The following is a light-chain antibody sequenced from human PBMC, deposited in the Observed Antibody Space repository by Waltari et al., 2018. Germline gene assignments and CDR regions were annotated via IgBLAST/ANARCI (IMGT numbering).Light chain of an antibody. J-gene: IGKJ1*01. Sequence: EIVLTQSPGTLSMSPGERATRSCRASKSVSSSYLAWYQQKPGQAHRLLIYGASSRATGIPDRFSGSGSGTDFTLTISRLEPEDFAVYYCQQYGSSPRTFGQGTKVEIK. CDR3: QQYGSSPRT. CDR2: GAS. V-gene: IGKV3-20*01. CDR1: KSVSSSY.